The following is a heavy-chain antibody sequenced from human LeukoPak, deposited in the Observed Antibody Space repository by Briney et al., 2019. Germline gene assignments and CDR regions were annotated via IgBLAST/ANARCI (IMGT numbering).Heavy chain of an antibody. CDR3: ARHPKIGEYCSGGTCPPFWFDP. V-gene: IGHV5-51*01. D-gene: IGHD2-15*01. CDR2: IYPGDSDT. CDR1: GYSFTSYW. Sequence: GESLKISCKGSGYSFTSYWIGWVRQMPGKGLEWMGIIYPGDSDTRYSPSFQGQVTISADKSISTAYLQWSSLKASDTAMYYCARHPKIGEYCSGGTCPPFWFDPWGQGTLVTVSS. J-gene: IGHJ5*02.